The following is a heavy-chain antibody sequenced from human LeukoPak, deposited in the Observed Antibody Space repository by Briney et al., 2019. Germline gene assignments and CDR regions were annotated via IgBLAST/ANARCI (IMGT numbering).Heavy chain of an antibody. D-gene: IGHD1-26*01. CDR2: ISTSGSTI. CDR3: ARAPTREAYYYYMDV. V-gene: IGHV3-11*04. CDR1: GFTFSDSY. J-gene: IGHJ6*03. Sequence: KPGGPLRLSCAASGFTFSDSYMSWVRQAPGKGLEWISYISTSGSTIYYADSVKGRFTISRDNAKNSLYLQMNSLRAEDTAVYYCARAPTREAYYYYMDVWGKGTTVTVSS.